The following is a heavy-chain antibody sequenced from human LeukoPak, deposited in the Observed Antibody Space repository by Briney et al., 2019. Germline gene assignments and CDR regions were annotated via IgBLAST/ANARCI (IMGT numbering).Heavy chain of an antibody. J-gene: IGHJ4*02. V-gene: IGHV4-4*03. CDR2: VNLQGST. CDR1: GGSLTNTIY. Sequence: PETLSLTCGVSGGSLTNTIYWTWVRPPPGKGLEWIGEVNLQGSTNYNPSLMGRVAISVETSENHISLQLTSVTAADTAVYYCAREGGPYRPLDYSGQGTLVTVSS. CDR3: AREGGPYRPLDY.